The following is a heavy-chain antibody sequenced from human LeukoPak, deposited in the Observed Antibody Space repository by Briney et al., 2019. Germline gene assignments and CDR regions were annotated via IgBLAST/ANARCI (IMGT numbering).Heavy chain of an antibody. CDR3: ATRGSYLRTTWDY. CDR2: ISYDGSNK. D-gene: IGHD1-26*01. Sequence: GRSLRLSCAASGFTFSSYAMHWVRQAPGKGLEWVAVISYDGSNKYYADSVKGRFTISRDNSKNTLYLQMNGLRAEDTAVYYCATRGSYLRTTWDYWGQGTLVTVSS. V-gene: IGHV3-30*04. J-gene: IGHJ4*02. CDR1: GFTFSSYA.